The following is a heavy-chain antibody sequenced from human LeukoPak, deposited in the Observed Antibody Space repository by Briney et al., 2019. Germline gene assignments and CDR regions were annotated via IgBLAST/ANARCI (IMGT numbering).Heavy chain of an antibody. J-gene: IGHJ4*02. CDR3: ARERSPSRTYYFDY. CDR2: INAGNGNT. D-gene: IGHD1-26*01. CDR1: GYTFTSYA. V-gene: IGHV1-3*01. Sequence: GASVKVSCKASGYTFTSYAMHWVRQAPGQRLEWMGWINAGNGNTKYSQKFRGRVTITRDTSASTAYMELSSLRSEDTAVYYCARERSPSRTYYFDYWGQGTLVTVSS.